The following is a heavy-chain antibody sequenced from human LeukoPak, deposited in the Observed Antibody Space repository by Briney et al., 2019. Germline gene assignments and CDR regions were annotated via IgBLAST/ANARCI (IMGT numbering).Heavy chain of an antibody. CDR1: GGSFSGYY. V-gene: IGHV4-34*01. J-gene: IGHJ3*02. CDR3: AREPEGAFDI. Sequence: PSETLSLTCAVYGGSFSGYYWSWIRQPPGKGLEWIGEINHSGSTYYNPSLKSRVTISVDTSKNQFSLKLSSVTAADTAVYYCAREPEGAFDIWGQGTMVTVSS. CDR2: INHSGST.